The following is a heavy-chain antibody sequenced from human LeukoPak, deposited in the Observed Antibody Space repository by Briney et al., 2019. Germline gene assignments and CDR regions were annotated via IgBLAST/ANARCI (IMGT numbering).Heavy chain of an antibody. J-gene: IGHJ4*02. CDR3: ARGSIRIAAAGGGDY. V-gene: IGHV3-30-3*01. CDR1: GFTFSSYA. CDR2: ISYDGSNK. D-gene: IGHD6-13*01. Sequence: GGSLRLSCAASGFTFSSYAMHWVRQAPGKGLEWVAVISYDGSNKYYADSVKGRFTISRDNSKNTLYLQMNSLRAEDTAVYYCARGSIRIAAAGGGDYWGQGTLVTVSS.